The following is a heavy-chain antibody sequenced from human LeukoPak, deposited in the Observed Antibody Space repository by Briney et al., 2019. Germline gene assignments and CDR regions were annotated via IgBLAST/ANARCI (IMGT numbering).Heavy chain of an antibody. D-gene: IGHD3-16*01. Sequence: PGGSLRLSCAASGFTFSSYAMSWVRQAPGKGLEWVSAISGSGGSTYYADSVKGRFTISRDNSKNTLYLQMNSLRAEDTAVYYCAKGLTPVPGSFGMDVWGQGTTVTVSS. V-gene: IGHV3-23*01. CDR3: AKGLTPVPGSFGMDV. CDR1: GFTFSSYA. CDR2: ISGSGGST. J-gene: IGHJ6*02.